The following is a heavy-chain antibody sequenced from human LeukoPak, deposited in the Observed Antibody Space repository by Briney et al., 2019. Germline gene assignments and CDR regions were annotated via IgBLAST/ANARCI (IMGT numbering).Heavy chain of an antibody. V-gene: IGHV4-59*08. Sequence: SETLSLTCSVSGGFNTHYYWTWMRQPPGKGLELIGYIYHSGSTKYNPSLNSRVSISVDTSKNHFSLKLSSVTAADTAVYYCARHLYSYDLVDYWGQGTLVTVSS. D-gene: IGHD5-18*01. CDR3: ARHLYSYDLVDY. CDR1: GGFNTHYY. J-gene: IGHJ4*02. CDR2: IYHSGST.